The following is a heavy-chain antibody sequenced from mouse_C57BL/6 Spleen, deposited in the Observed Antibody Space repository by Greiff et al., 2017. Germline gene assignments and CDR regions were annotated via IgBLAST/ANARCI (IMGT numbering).Heavy chain of an antibody. D-gene: IGHD1-1*01. Sequence: EVMLVESGGGLVKPGGSLKLSCAASGFTFSSYAMSWVRQTPEKRLEWVASISDGGSYTYYPDNVKGRITISRDNAKNNLYLQMSHLKSEDTAMYYCARGATVEGNWYFDGWGTGTTVTVSS. V-gene: IGHV5-4*03. J-gene: IGHJ1*03. CDR2: ISDGGSYT. CDR1: GFTFSSYA. CDR3: ARGATVEGNWYFDG.